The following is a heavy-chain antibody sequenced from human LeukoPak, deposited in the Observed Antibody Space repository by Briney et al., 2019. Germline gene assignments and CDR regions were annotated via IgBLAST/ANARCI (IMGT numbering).Heavy chain of an antibody. CDR3: ARPRIAAAGTYGY. CDR2: IYHSGST. V-gene: IGHV4-4*02. Sequence: SETLSLTCAVSGGSISSSNWWSWVRQPPGKGLEWIGEIYHSGSTNYNPSLKSRVTISVDTSKNQFSLKLSSVTAADTAVYYCARPRIAAAGTYGYWGQGTLVTVSS. D-gene: IGHD6-13*01. J-gene: IGHJ4*02. CDR1: GGSISSSNW.